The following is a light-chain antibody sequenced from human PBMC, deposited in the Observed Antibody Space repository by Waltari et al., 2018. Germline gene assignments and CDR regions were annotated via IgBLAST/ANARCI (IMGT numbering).Light chain of an antibody. CDR1: QSISSW. CDR2: KAS. CDR3: QHYNSYPMYT. Sequence: SVGDRVTITCRASQSISSWLAWYQQKPGKAPKLLIYKASSLESGVPSRFSGSGSGTEFTLTISSLQPDDFATYYCQHYNSYPMYTFGQGTKLEIK. V-gene: IGKV1-5*03. J-gene: IGKJ2*01.